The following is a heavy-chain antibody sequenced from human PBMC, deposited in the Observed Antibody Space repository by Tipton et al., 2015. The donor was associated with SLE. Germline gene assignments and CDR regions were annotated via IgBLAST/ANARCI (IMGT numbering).Heavy chain of an antibody. J-gene: IGHJ3*02. CDR3: ARDFSPDQGYFYDALDI. V-gene: IGHV4-4*02. D-gene: IGHD3-22*01. Sequence: GLVKPSETLSLTCTVSGGSISSSNWWSWVRQPPGKGLEWIGEIYHSGSTNYNPSLKSRVTISVDKSKKQFSVKVSSVTAADTAVYYCARDFSPDQGYFYDALDIWGQGTRVTVSS. CDR1: GGSISSSNW. CDR2: IYHSGST.